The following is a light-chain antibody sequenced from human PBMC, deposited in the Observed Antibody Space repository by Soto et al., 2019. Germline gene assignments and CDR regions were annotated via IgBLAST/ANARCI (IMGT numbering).Light chain of an antibody. V-gene: IGKV3-20*01. J-gene: IGKJ1*01. Sequence: EIVLTQSPGTLSLSPGERATLSCRASQSVSSSYLAWYQQKPGQAPRLLIYGTSSRATGIPDRFSGSGSGTDFTLTISRLEPEDVAVYYCQQDGSSSWTFAQGTKVEI. CDR2: GTS. CDR1: QSVSSSY. CDR3: QQDGSSSWT.